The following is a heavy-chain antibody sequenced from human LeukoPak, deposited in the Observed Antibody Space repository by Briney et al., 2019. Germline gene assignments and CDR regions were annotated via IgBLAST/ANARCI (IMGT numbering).Heavy chain of an antibody. J-gene: IGHJ4*02. Sequence: GGSLRLSCTASGFTFSNFWMGWVRQAPGKGLEWVANIKQDGSEKYYVDSVKGRFTISRDNVKKSLNLQMNSLRDEDTAVYYCARGRYNWDYWGQGTLVTVSS. CDR2: IKQDGSEK. V-gene: IGHV3-7*03. D-gene: IGHD5-24*01. CDR1: GFTFSNFW. CDR3: ARGRYNWDY.